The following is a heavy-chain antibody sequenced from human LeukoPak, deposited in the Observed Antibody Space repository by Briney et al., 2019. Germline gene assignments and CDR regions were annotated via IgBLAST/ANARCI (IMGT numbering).Heavy chain of an antibody. V-gene: IGHV4-61*02. CDR3: TVLGGRDAFEN. CDR2: IYPSGST. Sequence: SQTLSLTCTVSGGSISSGTYYWSWIRQPAGKGLEWIGRIYPSGSTNYNPSLKSRVTISVDTSKNQFSLKLSSVTAADTAVYYCTVLGGRDAFENWGQGTMVTVSS. D-gene: IGHD3-10*01. CDR1: GGSISSGTYY. J-gene: IGHJ3*02.